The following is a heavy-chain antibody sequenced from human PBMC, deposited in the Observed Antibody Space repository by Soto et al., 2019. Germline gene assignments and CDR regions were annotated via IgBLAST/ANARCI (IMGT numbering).Heavy chain of an antibody. CDR2: TYYSGRT. D-gene: IGHD3-10*01. CDR3: ARDGSGSPSPIDH. Sequence: QLQLQESGPGLVKPSETLSLTCTVSGGSISGSTYYWGWIRQPPGKGLEYIGSTYYSGRTYYNPSLKSRVTVSVDPSKNQFSLTLNPVAAADTAVYYCARDGSGSPSPIDHWGQGTLVTVSS. V-gene: IGHV4-39*02. J-gene: IGHJ4*02. CDR1: GGSISGSTYY.